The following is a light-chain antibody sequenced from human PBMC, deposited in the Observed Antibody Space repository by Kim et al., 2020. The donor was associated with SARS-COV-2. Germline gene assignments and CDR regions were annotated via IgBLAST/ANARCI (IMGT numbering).Light chain of an antibody. V-gene: IGKV1-5*03. Sequence: DIQMTQSPSTLSASVGDRVTITCRASQSFSSWLAWYQQKPGKVPKLLIYKTSILESGVPSRFSGSGSGTEFTLTISSLQPDDFATYYCQQYNNFPITVGQGTRREIK. J-gene: IGKJ5*01. CDR2: KTS. CDR3: QQYNNFPIT. CDR1: QSFSSW.